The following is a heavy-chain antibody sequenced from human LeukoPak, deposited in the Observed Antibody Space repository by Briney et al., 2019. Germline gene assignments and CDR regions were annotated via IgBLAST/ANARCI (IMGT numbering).Heavy chain of an antibody. Sequence: RPSETLSLTCTVSGGSISSYYWSWIRQPPGKGLEWIGYIYYSGSTNYNPSLKSRVTISVDTSKNQFSLKLSSVTAADTAVYYCTAAYSAFRAFDIWGQGTMVTVSS. J-gene: IGHJ3*02. V-gene: IGHV4-59*01. CDR1: GGSISSYY. CDR3: TAAYSAFRAFDI. D-gene: IGHD5-12*01. CDR2: IYYSGST.